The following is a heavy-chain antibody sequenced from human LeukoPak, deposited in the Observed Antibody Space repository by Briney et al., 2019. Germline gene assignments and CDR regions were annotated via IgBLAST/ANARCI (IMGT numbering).Heavy chain of an antibody. J-gene: IGHJ4*02. V-gene: IGHV1-18*01. CDR2: ISAYNGNT. CDR3: ARDQGSIVGATGGIDY. CDR1: GYTFTSYG. D-gene: IGHD1-26*01. Sequence: GASVKVSCKGSGYTFTSYGISWVRQAPGQGLEWMGWISAYNGNTNYAQKLQGRVTMTTDTSTCTAYMEPRSLRSDDTAVYYCARDQGSIVGATGGIDYWGQGTLVTVSS.